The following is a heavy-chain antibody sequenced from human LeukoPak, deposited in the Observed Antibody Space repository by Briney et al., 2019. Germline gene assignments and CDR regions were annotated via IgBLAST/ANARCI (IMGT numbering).Heavy chain of an antibody. Sequence: PSETLSLTCTVSGGSISSYYWSWIRQPPGKGLEWIGYIYYSGSTNYNPSLKSRVTISVDTSKNQFSLKLSSVTAADTAVYYCARAGYSYGYGYFDYWGQGTLVTVSS. CDR2: IYYSGST. CDR1: GGSISSYY. J-gene: IGHJ4*02. V-gene: IGHV4-59*01. CDR3: ARAGYSYGYGYFDY. D-gene: IGHD5-18*01.